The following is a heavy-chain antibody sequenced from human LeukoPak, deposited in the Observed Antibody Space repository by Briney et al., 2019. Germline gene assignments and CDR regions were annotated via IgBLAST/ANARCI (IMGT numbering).Heavy chain of an antibody. CDR1: GYTFTGYY. V-gene: IGHV1-2*02. D-gene: IGHD3-22*01. Sequence: ASVKVSCKASGYTFTGYYMHWVRQAPGQGLEWMGGINPNSGDTKYAQKFQGRVTMTRDTSISTAYMEMSRLRSDDTAVYYCARDYYDSSGPPVVTFDIWGQGTMVTVSS. CDR2: INPNSGDT. CDR3: ARDYYDSSGPPVVTFDI. J-gene: IGHJ3*02.